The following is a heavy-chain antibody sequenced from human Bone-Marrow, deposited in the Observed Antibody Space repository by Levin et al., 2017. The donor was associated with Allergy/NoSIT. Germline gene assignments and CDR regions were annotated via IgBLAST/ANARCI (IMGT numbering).Heavy chain of an antibody. Sequence: SETLSLTCGVSDDSISSSNWWTWVRQPPGKGLEWIGEIYHNGSTNYNPSLKSRVTISVEKSKNQFSLKLSSVTAADTAVYYCARRNVLAPGEDWFDPWGQGILVTVSS. D-gene: IGHD7-27*01. CDR3: ARRNVLAPGEDWFDP. CDR2: IYHNGST. J-gene: IGHJ5*02. CDR1: DDSISSSNW. V-gene: IGHV4-4*02.